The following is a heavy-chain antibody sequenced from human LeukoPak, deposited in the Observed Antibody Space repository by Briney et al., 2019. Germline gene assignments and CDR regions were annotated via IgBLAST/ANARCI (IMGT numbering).Heavy chain of an antibody. D-gene: IGHD3-22*01. V-gene: IGHV3-64D*06. CDR3: MKDLDSRGYNN. Sequence: GGSLRLSCSASGFTFSSYTMHWVRQAPGKGLEYVSGIRGSGFNTYYADSVKGRFIISRDNSKNTLSLQMSGLRPEDAAVYFCMKDLDSRGYNNWGQGTLVSVSS. CDR2: IRGSGFNT. J-gene: IGHJ4*02. CDR1: GFTFSSYT.